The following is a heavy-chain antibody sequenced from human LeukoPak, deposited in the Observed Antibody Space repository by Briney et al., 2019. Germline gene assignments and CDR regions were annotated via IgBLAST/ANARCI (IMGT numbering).Heavy chain of an antibody. CDR2: IYSGGST. CDR3: ASLYDIWPGPHYYYGMDV. Sequence: GGSLRLSCAASGFTVSSNYMSWVRQAPGKGLEWVSVIYSGGSTYYADSVKGRFTISRHNSKNTLYLQMNSLRAEDTAVYYCASLYDIWPGPHYYYGMDVWGQGTTVTVSS. J-gene: IGHJ6*02. V-gene: IGHV3-53*04. D-gene: IGHD3-9*01. CDR1: GFTVSSNY.